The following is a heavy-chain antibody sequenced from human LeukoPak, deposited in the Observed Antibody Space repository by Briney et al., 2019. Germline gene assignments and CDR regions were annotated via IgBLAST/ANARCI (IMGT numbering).Heavy chain of an antibody. Sequence: GGTLRISCAASGFTFSNAWMSWVRQARGKGMEWVGRIKSKTDGGTTDYAAPVKGRFTISRDDSKNTLYLQMNSLKTEDTAVYYCTTSITMIVVARGAFDIWGQGTMVTVSS. D-gene: IGHD3-22*01. CDR3: TTSITMIVVARGAFDI. J-gene: IGHJ3*02. V-gene: IGHV3-15*01. CDR2: IKSKTDGGTT. CDR1: GFTFSNAW.